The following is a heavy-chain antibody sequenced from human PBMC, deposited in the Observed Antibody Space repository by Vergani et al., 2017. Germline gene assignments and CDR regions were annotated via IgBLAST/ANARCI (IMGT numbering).Heavy chain of an antibody. V-gene: IGHV4-31*01. D-gene: IGHD4-17*01. CDR1: GGSISSGGYY. CDR2: IYYSGST. Sequence: QVQLQESGPGLVKPSQTLSLTCTVSGGSISSGGYYWSWIRQHPGKGLEWIGYIYYSGSTYYNPSLKSPVTISVDTSKNQFSLKLSSVTAADTSVYYCARNLHDYGDYLPGLYWGQGTLVTVSS. J-gene: IGHJ4*02. CDR3: ARNLHDYGDYLPGLY.